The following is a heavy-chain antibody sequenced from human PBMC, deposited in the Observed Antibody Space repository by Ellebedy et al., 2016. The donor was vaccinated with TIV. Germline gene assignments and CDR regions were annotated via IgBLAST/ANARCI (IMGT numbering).Heavy chain of an antibody. D-gene: IGHD3-10*01. CDR2: MKPSSGNT. CDR3: AVGLFDP. V-gene: IGHV1-8*01. CDR1: GYTFTSYD. J-gene: IGHJ5*02. Sequence: AASVKVSCKASGYTFTSYDINWVRQDTGQGLEYLGSMKPSSGNTGYAQKFQGRVTMTSNTYTSTAYMELSSLRSEDTAVYYCAVGLFDPWGQGTLVTVSS.